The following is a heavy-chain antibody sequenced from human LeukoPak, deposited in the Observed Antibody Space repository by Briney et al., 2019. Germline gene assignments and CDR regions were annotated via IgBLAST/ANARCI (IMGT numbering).Heavy chain of an antibody. D-gene: IGHD3-10*01. CDR3: ARSLGYLDY. V-gene: IGHV3-53*01. CDR1: GFTFSDYY. J-gene: IGHJ4*02. CDR2: IYSGGST. Sequence: GGSLRLSCAASGFTFSDYYMSWVRQAPGKGLEWVSVIYSGGSTYYADSVKGRFTISRDNSKNTLYLQMNSLRAEDTAVYYCARSLGYLDYWGQGTLVTVSS.